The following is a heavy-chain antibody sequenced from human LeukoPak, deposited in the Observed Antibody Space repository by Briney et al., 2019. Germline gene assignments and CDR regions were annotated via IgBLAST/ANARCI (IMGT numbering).Heavy chain of an antibody. D-gene: IGHD3-10*01. CDR1: GFTFSSYA. Sequence: GGSLRLSCAASGFTFSSYAMHWVRQAPGKGLEWVAVISYDGSNKYYADSVKGRFTISRDNSKNTLYLQMNSLRAEDTAVYYCAREGWAVRDFSAFDIWGQGTMVTVSS. J-gene: IGHJ3*02. V-gene: IGHV3-30*04. CDR2: ISYDGSNK. CDR3: AREGWAVRDFSAFDI.